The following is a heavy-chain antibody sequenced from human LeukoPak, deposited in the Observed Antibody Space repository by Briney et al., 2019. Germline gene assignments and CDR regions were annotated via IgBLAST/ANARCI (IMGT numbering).Heavy chain of an antibody. CDR3: AKYNRVYYDSSGSPI. D-gene: IGHD3-22*01. V-gene: IGHV3-23*01. J-gene: IGHJ4*02. CDR2: ISGSGGST. CDR1: GFTFSSYA. Sequence: GGSLRLSCAASGFTFSSYAMSWVRQAPGKGLEWVSAISGSGGSTYYADSVKGRFTISRDNSKNTLYPQMNSLRAEDTAVYYCAKYNRVYYDSSGSPIWGQGTLVTVSS.